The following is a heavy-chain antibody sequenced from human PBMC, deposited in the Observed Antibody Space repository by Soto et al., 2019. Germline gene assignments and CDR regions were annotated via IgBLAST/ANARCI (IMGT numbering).Heavy chain of an antibody. CDR3: SGERTSDGRSFLTYHGLDV. Sequence: QVQLVESGGGVVQPGRSLRLSCAASGFTFSNYAIHWVRQAPGKGLEWVAVIAQDGSYKFYADSVKGRFTISRDNSDNTLHLQLSSLRVEDTAVYYCSGERTSDGRSFLTYHGLDVWGQGATVTVSS. D-gene: IGHD2-15*01. CDR2: IAQDGSYK. V-gene: IGHV3-30-3*01. J-gene: IGHJ6*02. CDR1: GFTFSNYA.